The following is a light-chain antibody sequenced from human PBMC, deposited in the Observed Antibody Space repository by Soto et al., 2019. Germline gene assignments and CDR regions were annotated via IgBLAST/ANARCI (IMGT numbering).Light chain of an antibody. CDR3: QQRSNWPPKIT. V-gene: IGKV3-11*01. J-gene: IGKJ5*01. CDR2: DAS. Sequence: EIVLAQSPATLSLSPGERATLSCRASQSVSIYLAWYQQKPGQAPRLLIYDASNRATGILARFSGSGSGTDFTLTISSLEPEDFAVYYCQQRSNWPPKITFGQGTRLEIK. CDR1: QSVSIY.